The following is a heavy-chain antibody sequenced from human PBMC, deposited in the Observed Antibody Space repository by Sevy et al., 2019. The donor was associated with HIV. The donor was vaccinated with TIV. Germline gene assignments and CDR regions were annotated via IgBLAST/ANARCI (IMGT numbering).Heavy chain of an antibody. CDR1: RGSISTYY. CDR2: IDYSGGT. J-gene: IGHJ4*02. V-gene: IGHV4-59*01. Sequence: TETLSLTCTVSRGSISTYYWTWIRQPPGKGLEWIGYIDYSGGTDYNPSPKSRVTMSIDTSKNQFSLKLRSVSAADTAVYYCTRGGANQQQLDYFDYWGQGTLVTVSS. CDR3: TRGGANQQQLDYFDY. D-gene: IGHD6-13*01.